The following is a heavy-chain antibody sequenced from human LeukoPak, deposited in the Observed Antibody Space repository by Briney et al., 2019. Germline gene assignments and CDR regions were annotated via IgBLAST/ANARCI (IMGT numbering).Heavy chain of an antibody. D-gene: IGHD6-19*01. CDR3: ARISTSVAGADY. J-gene: IGHJ4*02. Sequence: PGGSLRLSCATSGFTFSTYWMSWVRQTPGRVLEWVANIKQDGSEKYYVDSVKGRFTISRDNTKNSLYLQMDSLRAEDRAVYYCARISTSVAGADYWGQGALVTVSS. CDR1: GFTFSTYW. CDR2: IKQDGSEK. V-gene: IGHV3-7*01.